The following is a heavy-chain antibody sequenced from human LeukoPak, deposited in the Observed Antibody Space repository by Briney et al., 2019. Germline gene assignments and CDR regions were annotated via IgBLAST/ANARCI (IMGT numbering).Heavy chain of an antibody. CDR3: AKSYYYDSSGYRPPHYFDY. CDR2: ISGSGGST. V-gene: IGHV3-23*01. CDR1: GFTFSSYA. J-gene: IGHJ4*02. D-gene: IGHD3-22*01. Sequence: GGSLRLSCAASGFTFSSYAMSWVRQAPGKGLEWVSAISGSGGSTYYADSVKGRFTISRDNSKNTLYLQMNSLRAEDTAVYYCAKSYYYDSSGYRPPHYFDYWGQGTLVTVS.